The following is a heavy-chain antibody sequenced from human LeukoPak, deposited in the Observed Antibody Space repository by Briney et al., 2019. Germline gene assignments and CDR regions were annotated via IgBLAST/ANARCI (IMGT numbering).Heavy chain of an antibody. V-gene: IGHV3-30*02. CDR2: IRYDGSNK. D-gene: IGHD3-3*01. Sequence: GGSLRLSCAASGFTFSSYGMHWVRQAPGKGLEWVAFIRYDGSNKYYADSVKGRFTISRDSSKNTLYLQMNSLRAEDTAVYYCAKDYGFWSGYCSLDYWGQGTLVTVSS. J-gene: IGHJ4*02. CDR3: AKDYGFWSGYCSLDY. CDR1: GFTFSSYG.